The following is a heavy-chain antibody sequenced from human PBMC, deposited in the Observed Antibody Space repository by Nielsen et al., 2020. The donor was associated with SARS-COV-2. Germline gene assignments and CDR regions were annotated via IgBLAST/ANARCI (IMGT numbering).Heavy chain of an antibody. Sequence: WIRQPPGKGLECVGFIYYTGSTYYNPSLRSRVTISLDTPKNQFSLRLSTVTAADTARYYCTSSINDAFDNWGQGTMVTVSS. V-gene: IGHV4-30-4*01. CDR2: IYYTGST. D-gene: IGHD3-3*02. J-gene: IGHJ3*02. CDR3: TSSINDAFDN.